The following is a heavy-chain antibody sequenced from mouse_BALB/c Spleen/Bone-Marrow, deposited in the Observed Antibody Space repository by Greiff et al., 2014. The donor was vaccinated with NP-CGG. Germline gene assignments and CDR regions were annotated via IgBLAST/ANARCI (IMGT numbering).Heavy chain of an antibody. CDR3: ARRELGEFDY. D-gene: IGHD4-1*01. V-gene: IGHV1-54*01. Sequence: QVQLQQPGAELVRPGTSVKVSCKASGYAFTNYLIEWVKQRPGQGLEWIGVINPGSGGTNYNEKFKGKATLTADKSSSTAYMQLSSLTSDGSAVYFWARRELGEFDYWGQGTTLTVSS. CDR1: GYAFTNYL. J-gene: IGHJ2*01. CDR2: INPGSGGT.